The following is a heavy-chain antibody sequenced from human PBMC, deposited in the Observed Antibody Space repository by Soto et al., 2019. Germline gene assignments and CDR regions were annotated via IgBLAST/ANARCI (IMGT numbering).Heavy chain of an antibody. Sequence: PGGSLRLSCAASGFTFSSYAMSWVRQAPGKGLEWVSAISGSGGSTYYADSVKGRFTISRDNSKNTLYLQMNSLRAEDTAVYYCAKDRAYYYDSSGYYNPLDYWGQGTLVTVSS. J-gene: IGHJ4*02. V-gene: IGHV3-23*01. CDR1: GFTFSSYA. CDR2: ISGSGGST. D-gene: IGHD3-22*01. CDR3: AKDRAYYYDSSGYYNPLDY.